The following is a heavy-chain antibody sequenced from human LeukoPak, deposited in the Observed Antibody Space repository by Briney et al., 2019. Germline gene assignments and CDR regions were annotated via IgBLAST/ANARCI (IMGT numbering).Heavy chain of an antibody. D-gene: IGHD1-7*01. CDR1: GYTFTGYY. J-gene: IGHJ6*03. V-gene: IGHV1-2*02. CDR3: ARGLELLGEYYYYMDV. CDR2: INPNSGGT. Sequence: ASVKVSCKASGYTFTGYYMHWVRQAPGQGLEWMGWINPNSGGTNYAQKFQGRVTMTRDTSISTAYMKLSRLRSDDTAVYYCARGLELLGEYYYYMDVWGKGTTVTVS.